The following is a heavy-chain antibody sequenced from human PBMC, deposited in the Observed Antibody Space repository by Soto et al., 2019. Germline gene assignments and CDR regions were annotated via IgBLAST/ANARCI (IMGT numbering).Heavy chain of an antibody. CDR2: ISPSTSHI. J-gene: IGHJ6*02. Sequence: EVHLVESGGGLVKPGGSLRLSCAVSGFTFSSCTMNWVRQAPGKGLEWVSSISPSTSHIYYADSVKGRFTISRDNAKNSLFLQITSLRAEDTAVYYCSGCSGGACHQNYGMDVWGQGTTVTVSS. CDR1: GFTFSSCT. V-gene: IGHV3-21*01. CDR3: SGCSGGACHQNYGMDV. D-gene: IGHD2-15*01.